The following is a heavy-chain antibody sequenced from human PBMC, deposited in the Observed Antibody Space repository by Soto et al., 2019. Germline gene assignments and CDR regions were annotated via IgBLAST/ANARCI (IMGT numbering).Heavy chain of an antibody. J-gene: IGHJ5*02. Sequence: QAQLVESGGGVVQPGRSLRLSCAASGFAFSSYGMHWVRQAPGTGLEWVAVISYDGSLQHYADSVKGRFTISRDNSKNMVLLQMSRLRAEDTAVYYCVSVRGSCHASVPSSWGQGTLVSVSS. D-gene: IGHD3-10*01. V-gene: IGHV3-30*03. CDR3: VSVRGSCHASVPSS. CDR2: ISYDGSLQ. CDR1: GFAFSSYG.